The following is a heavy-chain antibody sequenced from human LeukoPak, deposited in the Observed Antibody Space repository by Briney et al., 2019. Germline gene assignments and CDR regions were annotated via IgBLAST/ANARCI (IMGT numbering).Heavy chain of an antibody. CDR3: ARDPVIGRSRDGYNRGRQGNAFDI. V-gene: IGHV3-30-3*01. Sequence: GGSLRLSCAASGFTFSSYAMHWVRQAPGKGLEWVAVISYDGSNKYYADSVKGRFTISRDNSKNTLYLQMNSLRAEDTAVYYCARDPVIGRSRDGYNRGRQGNAFDIWGQGTMVTVSS. CDR2: ISYDGSNK. CDR1: GFTFSSYA. J-gene: IGHJ3*02. D-gene: IGHD5-24*01.